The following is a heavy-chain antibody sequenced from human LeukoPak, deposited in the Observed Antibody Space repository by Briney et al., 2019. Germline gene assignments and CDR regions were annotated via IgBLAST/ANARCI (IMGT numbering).Heavy chain of an antibody. D-gene: IGHD3-3*01. V-gene: IGHV1-18*01. CDR2: ISAYNGNT. CDR1: GYTFTSYG. CDR3: ARDRGTDDFWSGPLDY. Sequence: GASVKVSCKASGYTFTSYGISWLHQPPGQGLKWMGWISAYNGNTNYAQKLRGRVTMTTDTSTSTAYMELRSLRSDDTAVYYCARDRGTDDFWSGPLDYWGQGTLVTVSS. J-gene: IGHJ4*02.